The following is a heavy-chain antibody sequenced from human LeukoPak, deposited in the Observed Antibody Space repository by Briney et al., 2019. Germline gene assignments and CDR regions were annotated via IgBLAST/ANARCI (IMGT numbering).Heavy chain of an antibody. V-gene: IGHV4-59*11. CDR2: IYYSGST. CDR1: GGSISSHY. CDR3: ARLPCTNAVCGGFDY. D-gene: IGHD2-8*01. J-gene: IGHJ4*02. Sequence: PSETLSLTCTVSGGSISSHYWSWIRQPPGKGLEWIGYIYYSGSTNYNPSLKSRVTISVDTSKNQFSLKLSPVTAADMAVYYCARLPCTNAVCGGFDYWGQGTLVTVSS.